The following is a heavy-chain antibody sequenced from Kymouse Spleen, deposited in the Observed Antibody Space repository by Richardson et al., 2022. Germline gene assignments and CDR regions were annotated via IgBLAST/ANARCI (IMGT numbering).Heavy chain of an antibody. CDR3: ARAVAAPYYYYGMDV. Sequence: EVQLVESGGGLIQPGGSLRLSCAASGFTVSSNYMSWVRQAPGKGLEWVSVIYSGGSTYYADSVKGRFTISRDNSKNTLYLQMNSLRAEDTAVYYCARAVAAPYYYYGMDVWGQGTTVTVSS. CDR2: IYSGGST. CDR1: GFTVSSNY. V-gene: IGHV3-53*01. D-gene: IGHD6-19*01. J-gene: IGHJ6*02.